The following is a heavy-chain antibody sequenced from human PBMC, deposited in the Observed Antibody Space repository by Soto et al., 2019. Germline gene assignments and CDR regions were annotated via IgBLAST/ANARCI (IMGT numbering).Heavy chain of an antibody. CDR2: ISGSAGKT. J-gene: IGHJ6*02. D-gene: IGHD2-2*01. Sequence: PGGALRLSCAASGFTFTSYAMSWVRQAPGKGLEWVAIISGSAGKTYYVDSVKGRFTISRDNSKNTLYLQMNSLRAEDTAVYHCAKVTSSRVFYFGLDVWGQGTMVTVSS. V-gene: IGHV3-23*01. CDR3: AKVTSSRVFYFGLDV. CDR1: GFTFTSYA.